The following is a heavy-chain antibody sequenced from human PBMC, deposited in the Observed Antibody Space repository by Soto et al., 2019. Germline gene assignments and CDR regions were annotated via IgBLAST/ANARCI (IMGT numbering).Heavy chain of an antibody. D-gene: IGHD3-10*01. CDR1: GFTFSNYA. V-gene: IGHV3-30*04. CDR3: ARNGSGNYYHFDY. CDR2: ISYDGRNK. J-gene: IGHJ4*02. Sequence: QVQLVESGGGVVQPGRSLRLSCAASGFTFSNYAMHWVHQAPGKGLEWVAVISYDGRNKYYADSVKGRFTISRDNSKNTLYLQVNSLRADDTAVYYCARNGSGNYYHFDYWGQGTLVTGSS.